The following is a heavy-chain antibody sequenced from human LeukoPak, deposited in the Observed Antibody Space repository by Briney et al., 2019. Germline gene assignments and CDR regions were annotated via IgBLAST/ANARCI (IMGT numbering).Heavy chain of an antibody. J-gene: IGHJ5*02. V-gene: IGHV3-23*01. D-gene: IGHD2-15*01. CDR1: GFTFSNFA. Sequence: GGSLRLSCVSSGFTFSNFAMNWVRQAPGKRLEWVSSIIGRGVDTYHADSVQGRFTISRDDSKNTLYLQMNSLRVEDTAVYYCAKAPLSGCSGARCYYLDTWGQGALITVSS. CDR3: AKAPLSGCSGARCYYLDT. CDR2: IIGRGVDT.